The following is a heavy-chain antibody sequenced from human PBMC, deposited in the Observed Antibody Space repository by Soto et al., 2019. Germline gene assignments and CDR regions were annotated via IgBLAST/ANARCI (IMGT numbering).Heavy chain of an antibody. V-gene: IGHV3-21*06. CDR2: IKSDSSSL. Sequence: VQLVESGGGLVKPGGSLRLSCAASGFTFSTYLMNWVGQAPGKGLEWVSSIKSDSSSLYYADSVKGRFTISRDNAKNSLHLQMNRLRVEDTAMYFCARKPMTGSQSGAFDIWGQGTMVTVSS. CDR3: ARKPMTGSQSGAFDI. D-gene: IGHD3-9*01. J-gene: IGHJ3*02. CDR1: GFTFSTYL.